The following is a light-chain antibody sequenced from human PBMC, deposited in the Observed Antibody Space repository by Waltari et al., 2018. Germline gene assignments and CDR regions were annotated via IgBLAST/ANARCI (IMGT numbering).Light chain of an antibody. CDR2: RNN. CDR3: AAWDDTLSGVV. Sequence: QSVLTQPPSGSGTPGQRVTISCSGSSSNIGSNYVYWYQQLPGTAPRLLIYRNNQRPPGVPGRFSGSKSGTSASLAISGLRSDDEADYYCAAWDDTLSGVVFGGGTKLTVL. V-gene: IGLV1-47*01. CDR1: SSNIGSNY. J-gene: IGLJ2*01.